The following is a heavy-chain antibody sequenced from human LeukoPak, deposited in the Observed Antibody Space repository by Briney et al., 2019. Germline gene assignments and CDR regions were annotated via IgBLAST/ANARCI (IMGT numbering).Heavy chain of an antibody. CDR2: ISGSGGST. J-gene: IGHJ4*02. CDR3: AKHYYDSSGYYRGLCN. V-gene: IGHV3-23*01. Sequence: GSLRLSCAASGFTFSSYAMSWVRHAPGKGLEWVSAISGSGGSTYYADSVKGRFTISRDNSKNTPYLQMNSLRAEDTAVYYCAKHYYDSSGYYRGLCNWGQGTLVTVSS. D-gene: IGHD3-22*01. CDR1: GFTFSSYA.